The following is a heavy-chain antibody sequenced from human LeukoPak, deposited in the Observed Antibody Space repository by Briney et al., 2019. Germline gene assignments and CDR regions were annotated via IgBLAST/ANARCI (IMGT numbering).Heavy chain of an antibody. J-gene: IGHJ4*02. CDR1: GFTLSGYY. Sequence: GGSLRLSCAASGFTLSGYYMTWVRQAPGKGLEWLSSISSSGYTTYYGDTVRGRFTVARYKAKNSLFLQLESLGAEDTAIYYCERGLAMVAVTATADFWGRGKLITVTS. V-gene: IGHV3-11*04. D-gene: IGHD2-21*02. CDR3: ERGLAMVAVTATADF. CDR2: ISSSGYTT.